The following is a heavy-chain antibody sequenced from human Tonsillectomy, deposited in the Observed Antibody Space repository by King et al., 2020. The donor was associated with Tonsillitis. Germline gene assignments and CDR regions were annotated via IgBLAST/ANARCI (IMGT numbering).Heavy chain of an antibody. V-gene: IGHV3-48*03. CDR2: IISDIYTM. J-gene: IGHJ4*02. Sequence: VQLVESGGGLVLPGGSLRLSCAASGFTFSTYGMNWVRQAPGKGLHWVSYIISDIYTMYYEDSLKGRFIISRDNAKNSLYLQMNSLRAEDTAVYYCARTDSSSVDYWGQGTLVTVSS. CDR1: GFTFSTYG. D-gene: IGHD2-2*01. CDR3: ARTDSSSVDY.